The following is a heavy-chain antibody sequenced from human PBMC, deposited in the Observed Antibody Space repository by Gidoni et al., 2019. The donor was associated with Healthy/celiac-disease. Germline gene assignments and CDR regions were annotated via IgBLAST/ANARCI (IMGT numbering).Heavy chain of an antibody. V-gene: IGHV3-15*01. Sequence: EVQLVESGGGLVKPGGSLRLSCAASGFTFSNAWMSWVRQAPGKGLEWVGRIKSKTDGGTTDYAAPVKGRFTISRDDSKNTLYLQMNSLKTEDTAVYYCTTEALTTVTTKSFDYWGQGTLVTVSS. J-gene: IGHJ4*02. CDR1: GFTFSNAW. CDR3: TTEALTTVTTKSFDY. CDR2: IKSKTDGGTT. D-gene: IGHD4-17*01.